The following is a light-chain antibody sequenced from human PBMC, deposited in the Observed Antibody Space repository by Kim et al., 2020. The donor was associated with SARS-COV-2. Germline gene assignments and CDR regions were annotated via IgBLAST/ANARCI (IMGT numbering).Light chain of an antibody. CDR2: NTN. CDR3: VLYMGSGIWV. V-gene: IGLV8-61*01. Sequence: TVVTQEPSFSVSPGGTVTLTCGLTSGSVSTTYYPSWYQQTPGQAPRTLIYNTNTRSSGVPDRFSGSILGNKAALTITGAQAVDESDYFCVLYMGSGIWVFGGGTQLTVL. J-gene: IGLJ3*02. CDR1: SGSVSTTYY.